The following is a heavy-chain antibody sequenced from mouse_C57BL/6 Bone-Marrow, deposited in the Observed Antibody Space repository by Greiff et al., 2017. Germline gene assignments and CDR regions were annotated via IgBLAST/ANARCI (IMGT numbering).Heavy chain of an antibody. V-gene: IGHV1-69*01. D-gene: IGHD2-10*01. Sequence: QVQLKQPGAELVMPGASVKLSCKASGYTFTSYWMHWVKQRPGQGLEWIGEIDPSDSYTNYNQKFKGKSTLTVDKSSSTAYMQLSSLTSEDSAVXNCASEGPYCWYIDVWGTGTTVTVSS. CDR1: GYTFTSYW. CDR3: ASEGPYCWYIDV. CDR2: IDPSDSYT. J-gene: IGHJ1*03.